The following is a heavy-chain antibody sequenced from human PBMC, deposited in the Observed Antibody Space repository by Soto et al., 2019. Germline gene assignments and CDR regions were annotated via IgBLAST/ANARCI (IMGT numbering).Heavy chain of an antibody. CDR3: DKKGGMDF. J-gene: IGHJ4*02. D-gene: IGHD3-16*01. CDR2: ITSDGRST. Sequence: EVQLVESGGGLVQPGGSLRLSCVASGFTFSKYCMHWVRQAPGKGLVWLSRITSDGRSTSYADSVKGRFTISRDNSNNKVFLQMYSLRAEDTAEYYWDKKGGMDFWGQGAVVTVSS. V-gene: IGHV3-74*02. CDR1: GFTFSKYC.